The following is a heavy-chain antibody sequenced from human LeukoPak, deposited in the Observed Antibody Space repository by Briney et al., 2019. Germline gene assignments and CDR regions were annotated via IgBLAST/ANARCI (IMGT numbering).Heavy chain of an antibody. CDR3: AKRDIGTYYH. D-gene: IGHD1-26*01. V-gene: IGHV3-23*01. Sequence: GGSLRLSCAAPGFTFSSYDMSWVRQAPGKGLEWVSDISGSGDTTYYADSVKGRFTISRDNSENTLYLQINSLRAEDTAVYYCAKRDIGTYYHWGQGTLVTVSS. CDR2: ISGSGDTT. CDR1: GFTFSSYD. J-gene: IGHJ5*02.